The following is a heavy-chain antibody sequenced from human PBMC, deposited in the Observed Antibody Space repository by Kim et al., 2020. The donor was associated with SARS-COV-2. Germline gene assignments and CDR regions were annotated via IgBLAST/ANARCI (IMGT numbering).Heavy chain of an antibody. Sequence: TNYNPSRKSRVTISVDTSKNQFSLKLSSVTAADTAVYYCARDRPLAAFDIWGQGTMVTVSS. CDR2: T. J-gene: IGHJ3*02. CDR3: ARDRPLAAFDI. V-gene: IGHV4-59*01.